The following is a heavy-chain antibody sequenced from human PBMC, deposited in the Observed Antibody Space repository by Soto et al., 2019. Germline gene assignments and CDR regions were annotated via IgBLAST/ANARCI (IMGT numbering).Heavy chain of an antibody. CDR3: ARTTAVPNTLRSRYFFDY. Sequence: PSETLSLTCSVSGVTMSYGGYSWSWIRQSPGKRLEWIGYVYYSGTTNYNPSLKSRVTISVDLSKNQFSLRLSSVTTADTALYYCARTTAVPNTLRSRYFFDYWGQGTLVTVSS. CDR1: GVTMSYGGYS. D-gene: IGHD4-17*01. V-gene: IGHV4-61*08. CDR2: VYYSGTT. J-gene: IGHJ4*02.